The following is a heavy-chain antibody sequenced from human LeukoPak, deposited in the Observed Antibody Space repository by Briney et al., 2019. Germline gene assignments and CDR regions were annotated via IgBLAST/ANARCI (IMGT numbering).Heavy chain of an antibody. V-gene: IGHV3-23*01. Sequence: GGSLRLSCAASGLTFSSYGMNWVRQAPENGLEWVSCISGSGDSTYHADSVRGRFTVSRDNSKNTLYLQMKSLRAEDTAVYYCAKVTGSGSYLADAFDIWGHGTVVSVSS. CDR2: ISGSGDST. CDR1: GLTFSSYG. J-gene: IGHJ3*02. D-gene: IGHD3-10*01. CDR3: AKVTGSGSYLADAFDI.